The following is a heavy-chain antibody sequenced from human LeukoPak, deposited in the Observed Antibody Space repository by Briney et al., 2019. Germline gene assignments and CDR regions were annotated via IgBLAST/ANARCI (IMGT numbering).Heavy chain of an antibody. J-gene: IGHJ6*02. CDR1: GFTFSSYA. V-gene: IGHV3-23*01. CDR3: ARAIPRSQQLVRSGNYYYGMDV. Sequence: GGSLRLSCAASGFTFSSYAMSWVRQAPGKGLEWVSAISGSGGSTYYADSVKGRFTISRDNSKNTLYLQMNSLRAEDTAVYYCARAIPRSQQLVRSGNYYYGMDVWGQGSTVTVSS. D-gene: IGHD6-13*01. CDR2: ISGSGGST.